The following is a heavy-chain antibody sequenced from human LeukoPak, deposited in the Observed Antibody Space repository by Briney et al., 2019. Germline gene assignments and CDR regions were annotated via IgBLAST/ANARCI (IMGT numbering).Heavy chain of an antibody. CDR1: GFTFSSYG. V-gene: IGHV3-23*01. Sequence: GGSLRLSCEASGFTFSSYGMGWVRQTPGKGLEWVSGLTETGDTTYYADSVQGRFTISRDNSKNTLYLQMHSLGAEDTALYYCARGLHWGLDFGGQGILVTVSS. D-gene: IGHD4-11*01. CDR2: LTETGDTT. J-gene: IGHJ4*02. CDR3: ARGLHWGLDF.